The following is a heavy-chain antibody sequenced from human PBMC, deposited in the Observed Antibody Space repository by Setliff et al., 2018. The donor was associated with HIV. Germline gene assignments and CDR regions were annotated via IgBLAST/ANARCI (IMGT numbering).Heavy chain of an antibody. D-gene: IGHD3-10*01. Sequence: ASETLSLTCAVYGGSLSGYHWSWIRQSPEKGLEWIGEINHSGSTNYNPSLKSRVTMSVDTSKNHFSLILTSVTAADTAVYYCVRRTDYYGSGSESSFDYWGQGTLVTVSS. CDR1: GGSLSGYH. CDR3: VRRTDYYGSGSESSFDY. V-gene: IGHV4-34*01. J-gene: IGHJ4*02. CDR2: INHSGST.